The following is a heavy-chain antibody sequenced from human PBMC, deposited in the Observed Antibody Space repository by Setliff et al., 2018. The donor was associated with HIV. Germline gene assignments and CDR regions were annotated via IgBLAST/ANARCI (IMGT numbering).Heavy chain of an antibody. J-gene: IGHJ3*02. D-gene: IGHD5-12*01. V-gene: IGHV4-34*01. CDR2: INHSGST. CDR3: ARGKSGSYDAYDM. Sequence: KPSETLSLTCAVYGGSFSGYYWSGIRQPPGKGLEWSGEINHSGSTNYTPSLKSRVTMSVDTSENQFSLKMSSVTAADTAVYYCARGKSGSYDAYDMWGQGTMVTGSS. CDR1: GGSFSGYY.